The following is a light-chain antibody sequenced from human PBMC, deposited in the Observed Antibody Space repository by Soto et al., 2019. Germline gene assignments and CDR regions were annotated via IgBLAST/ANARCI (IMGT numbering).Light chain of an antibody. Sequence: QSVLTQPASVSGSPGQSITISCTGTSSDVGGYNYVSWFQQHPGKAPKLMIYEVSNRPSGVSNRFSGSKSGNTASLTISGLQAEDAADYYCNSYTSSSAFVFGTGTKVTVL. J-gene: IGLJ1*01. CDR3: NSYTSSSAFV. CDR1: SSDVGGYNY. CDR2: EVS. V-gene: IGLV2-14*01.